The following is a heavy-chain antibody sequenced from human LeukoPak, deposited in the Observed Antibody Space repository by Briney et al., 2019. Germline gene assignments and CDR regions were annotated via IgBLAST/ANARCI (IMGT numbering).Heavy chain of an antibody. CDR3: AKALSSITARAWDY. J-gene: IGHJ4*02. D-gene: IGHD6-6*01. CDR1: GFIFSGYA. V-gene: IGHV3-23*01. CDR2: ISGSSGST. Sequence: GGSLRLSCAASGFIFSGYAMSWVRQAPGKGLEWVSAISGSSGSTDYADSVKGRFAISRDNSKNTLYLQMNSLRAEDTAVYYCAKALSSITARAWDYWGQGTLVTVSS.